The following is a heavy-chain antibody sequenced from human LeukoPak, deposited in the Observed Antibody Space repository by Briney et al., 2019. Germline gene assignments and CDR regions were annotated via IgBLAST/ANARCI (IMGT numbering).Heavy chain of an antibody. CDR3: ARVFNYYGSGSRRYYYYYYMDV. Sequence: PGGSLRLSCAASGFTVSSNYMSWVRQAPGKGLEWVSVIYSGGSTYYADSVKGRFTISRDNSKNTLYLQMNSLRAEDTAVYYCARVFNYYGSGSRRYYYYYYMDVWGKGTTVTVSS. J-gene: IGHJ6*03. CDR2: IYSGGST. V-gene: IGHV3-66*01. D-gene: IGHD3-10*01. CDR1: GFTVSSNY.